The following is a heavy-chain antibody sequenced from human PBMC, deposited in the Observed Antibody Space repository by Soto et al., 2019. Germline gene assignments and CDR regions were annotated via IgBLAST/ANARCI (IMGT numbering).Heavy chain of an antibody. CDR2: ISYSGST. CDR1: GGSISSGGYY. Sequence: QVQLQESGPGLVQPSQTLSLTCTVSGGSISSGGYYWSWIRQHPGTGLEWIGHISYSGSTYYNTSLKSRVSLLVDTSRNQFSLLVNSVPAAATAVYYCARGVLHWGQGTLVTVSS. CDR3: ARGVLH. V-gene: IGHV4-31*03. J-gene: IGHJ4*01.